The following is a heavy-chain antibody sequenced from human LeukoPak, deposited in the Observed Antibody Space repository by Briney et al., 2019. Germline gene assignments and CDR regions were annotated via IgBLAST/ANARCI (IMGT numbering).Heavy chain of an antibody. J-gene: IGHJ4*02. D-gene: IGHD3-3*01. CDR2: ISGSGGST. CDR1: GFTFSNAW. Sequence: PGWSLRLSCAASGFTFSNAWMSWVRQAPGKGLEWVSAISGSGGSTYYADSVKGRFTISRDNSKNTLYLQMSSLRAEDTALYYCAKCSGSTIFGVPFDYWGQGTLVTVSS. V-gene: IGHV3-23*01. CDR3: AKCSGSTIFGVPFDY.